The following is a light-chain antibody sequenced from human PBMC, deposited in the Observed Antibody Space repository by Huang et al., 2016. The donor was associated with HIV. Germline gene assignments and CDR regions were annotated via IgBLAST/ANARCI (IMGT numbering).Light chain of an antibody. Sequence: EIVLTQSPATLSLSPGERVTLSCRASQSVSSYLAWYQQKPGQAPRLLIYDASNRAPGIPARFSGSGSGTDFTLTISSLEPEDFAVYYCQQRTNWPPWTFGRGTKVEIK. CDR3: QQRTNWPPWT. CDR1: QSVSSY. J-gene: IGKJ1*01. V-gene: IGKV3-11*01. CDR2: DAS.